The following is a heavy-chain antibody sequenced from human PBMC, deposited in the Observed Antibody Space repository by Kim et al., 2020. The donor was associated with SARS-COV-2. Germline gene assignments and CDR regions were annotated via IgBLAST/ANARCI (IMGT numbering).Heavy chain of an antibody. CDR2: INHSGST. J-gene: IGHJ4*02. Sequence: SETLSLTCAVYGGSFSGYYWSWIRQPPGKGLEWIGEINHSGSTNYNPSLKSRVTISVDTSKNQFSLKLSSVTAADTAVYYCARALYYYDSSGYWGQGTLV. CDR3: ARALYYYDSSGY. D-gene: IGHD3-22*01. CDR1: GGSFSGYY. V-gene: IGHV4-34*01.